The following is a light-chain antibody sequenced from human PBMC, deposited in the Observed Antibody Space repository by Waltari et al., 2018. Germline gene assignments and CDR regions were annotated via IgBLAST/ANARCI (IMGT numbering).Light chain of an antibody. CDR1: SAPVSISPY. Sequence: QTVVTPEPSFSVSTGGTVTLTCALRSAPVSISPYPSRYQQTPGQAPRSLLSSTNTRSAGVPDRFSGSILGNKAALTITGAQADDESDYYCVLYMGSDILFGGGTKVTVL. CDR2: STN. J-gene: IGLJ3*02. V-gene: IGLV8-61*01. CDR3: VLYMGSDIL.